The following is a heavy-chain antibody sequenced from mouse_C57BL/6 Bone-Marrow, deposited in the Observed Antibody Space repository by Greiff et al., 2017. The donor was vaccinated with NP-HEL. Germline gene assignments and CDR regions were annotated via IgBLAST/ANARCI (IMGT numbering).Heavy chain of an antibody. CDR3: ARKEHYYGSP. V-gene: IGHV1-55*01. J-gene: IGHJ4*01. Sequence: QVQLQQPGAELVKPGASVKMSCKASGYTFTSYWITWVKQRPGQGLEWIGDIYPGSGSTNYNEKFKSKATLTVDTASSTAYMQLSSLTSEDSAVYYCARKEHYYGSPWGQGTSVTVSS. CDR1: GYTFTSYW. CDR2: IYPGSGST. D-gene: IGHD1-1*01.